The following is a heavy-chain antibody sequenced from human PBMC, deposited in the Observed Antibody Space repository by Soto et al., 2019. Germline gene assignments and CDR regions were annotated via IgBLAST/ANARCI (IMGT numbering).Heavy chain of an antibody. CDR3: ARVSCYGSGATVVAY. V-gene: IGHV4-59*01. CDR2: IYYSGTT. J-gene: IGHJ4*02. Sequence: SETLSLTCTVSGGSISGYYWSWIRQPPGKGLEWIGYIYYSGTTSYNPSLNSRVTMSVDTSKNQFSLKVNSVTAADTAVYYCARVSCYGSGATVVAYWGQGTLVTVSS. CDR1: GGSISGYY. D-gene: IGHD3-10*01.